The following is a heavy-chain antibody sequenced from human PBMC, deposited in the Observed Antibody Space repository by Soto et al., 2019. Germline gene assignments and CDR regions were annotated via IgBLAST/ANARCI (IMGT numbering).Heavy chain of an antibody. D-gene: IGHD3-10*01. CDR1: GYTFTSYA. CDR3: ARDRYYGSGSYNYFDY. Sequence: GASLKVCCKSPGYTFTSYAMHWVRQAPGQRLEWMGWVNGVNGNAKYSEKFQGRVTITRDTSASTVYMELSSLRSEDTAVYYCARDRYYGSGSYNYFDYWGQGALVTVS. V-gene: IGHV1-3*01. J-gene: IGHJ4*02. CDR2: VNGVNGNA.